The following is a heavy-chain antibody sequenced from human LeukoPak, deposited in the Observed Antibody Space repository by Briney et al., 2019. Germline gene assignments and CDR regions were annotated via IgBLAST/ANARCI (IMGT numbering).Heavy chain of an antibody. CDR3: ARRLAAAGGPQFDP. J-gene: IGHJ5*02. Sequence: SETLSLTCTVSGGSISSSSYYWGWIRQPPGTGLEWIGSIYYSGSTYYNPPLKSRVTISVDTSKNQFSLKLSSVTAADTAVYYCARRLAAAGGPQFDPWGQGTLVTVSS. D-gene: IGHD6-13*01. CDR2: IYYSGST. CDR1: GGSISSSSYY. V-gene: IGHV4-39*01.